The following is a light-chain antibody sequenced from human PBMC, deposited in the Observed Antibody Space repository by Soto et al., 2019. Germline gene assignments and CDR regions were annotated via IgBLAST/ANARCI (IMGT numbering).Light chain of an antibody. CDR2: GAS. Sequence: EIVLTQFPATLSLSPGERATLSCRASQSVSTYLAWYQQKPGQAPRLLIYGASHRATGIPARFSGSGSGTDFTLTIGSLEPEDSADYYCHQRGTWPETFGQGTKVEIK. CDR3: HQRGTWPET. V-gene: IGKV3-11*01. J-gene: IGKJ1*01. CDR1: QSVSTY.